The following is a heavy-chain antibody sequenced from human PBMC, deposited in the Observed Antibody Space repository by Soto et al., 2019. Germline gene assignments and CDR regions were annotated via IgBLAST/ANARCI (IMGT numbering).Heavy chain of an antibody. D-gene: IGHD6-19*01. Sequence: ALGKGSRKASGYTFPDYGNDWVRPAPGQRLEWIGLNKGGNGNTKYSQGFQGKVRFSKDTTADNAYMELSRPKSENTAGYLWWRGGESGWPFDYWGQGTLVTVSS. CDR1: GYTFPDYG. J-gene: IGHJ4*02. CDR3: WRGGESGWPFDY. CDR2: NKGGNGNT. V-gene: IGHV1-3*01.